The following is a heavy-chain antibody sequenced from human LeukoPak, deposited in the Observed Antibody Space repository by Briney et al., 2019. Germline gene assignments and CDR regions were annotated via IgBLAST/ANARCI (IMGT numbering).Heavy chain of an antibody. D-gene: IGHD3-10*01. Sequence: PGGPLRFSFEDSGLTVSSNSMSWVGQAQGKGLEWVSVIDSGGSTYYADSVKGRFTISRDNSKNTLYLQMNSLRAEDTAVYYCARDLWFGELFADVWGQGTTVTVSS. V-gene: IGHV3-66*01. CDR3: ARDLWFGELFADV. CDR1: GLTVSSNS. CDR2: IDSGGST. J-gene: IGHJ6*02.